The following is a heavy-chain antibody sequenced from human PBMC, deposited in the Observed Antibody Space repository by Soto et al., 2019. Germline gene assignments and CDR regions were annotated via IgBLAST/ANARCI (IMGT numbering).Heavy chain of an antibody. Sequence: QVQLVQSGAEVKKPGSSVKVSCKASGGTFSSYAISWVRQAPGQGLEWMGGIIPIFGTANYAQKFQGRVTITEDESTSAAYMELSSRRSEDTAVDYCARGEAEWRRLRSLDYWGQGTLVTVSS. V-gene: IGHV1-69*01. CDR1: GGTFSSYA. CDR3: ARGEAEWRRLRSLDY. CDR2: IIPIFGTA. J-gene: IGHJ4*02. D-gene: IGHD5-12*01.